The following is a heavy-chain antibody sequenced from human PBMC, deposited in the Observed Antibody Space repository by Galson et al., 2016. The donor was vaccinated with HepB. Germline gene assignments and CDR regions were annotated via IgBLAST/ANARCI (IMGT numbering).Heavy chain of an antibody. J-gene: IGHJ4*02. CDR2: ISHSGSV. Sequence: TLSLTCTVSLDTISITGYFWSWIRQLPGGGLEWIGYISHSGSVYLNPSLRSRTVISVDTSKNQFSLEVRSVTAADTAVYFCARYGSWTGFDYWGRGILVTVSS. D-gene: IGHD6-13*01. CDR1: LDTISITGYF. V-gene: IGHV4-31*03. CDR3: ARYGSWTGFDY.